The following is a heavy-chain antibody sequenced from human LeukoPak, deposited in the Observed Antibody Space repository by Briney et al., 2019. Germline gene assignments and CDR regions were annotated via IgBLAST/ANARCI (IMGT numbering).Heavy chain of an antibody. Sequence: AASVKVSCKASGYTFTSYAMHWVRQAPGQRLEWMGWINAGNGNTKYSQKFQGRVTITRDTSASTAYMELSSLRSEDTAVYYCARRAVAGTSYGMDVWGQGTTVTVSS. CDR3: ARRAVAGTSYGMDV. D-gene: IGHD6-19*01. CDR2: INAGNGNT. V-gene: IGHV1-3*01. CDR1: GYTFTSYA. J-gene: IGHJ6*02.